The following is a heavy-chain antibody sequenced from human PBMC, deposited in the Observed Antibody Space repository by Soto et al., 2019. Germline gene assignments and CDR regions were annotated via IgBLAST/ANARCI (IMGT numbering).Heavy chain of an antibody. V-gene: IGHV3-30*04. CDR2: LSYDGRNK. CDR3: ASQSRYYDSSGYSGLDY. J-gene: IGHJ4*02. Sequence: GESLILSCAASGFTFSSIAMHWVRQAPGKGLEWVAILSYDGRNKYYADSVECRFTISRDNAKNSLYLQMNGRRPENTAVYSCASQSRYYDSSGYSGLDYWGQGTRVTVSS. CDR1: GFTFSSIA. D-gene: IGHD3-22*01.